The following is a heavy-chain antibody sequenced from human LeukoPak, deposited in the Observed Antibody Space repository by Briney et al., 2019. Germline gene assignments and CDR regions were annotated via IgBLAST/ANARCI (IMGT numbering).Heavy chain of an antibody. CDR3: TRDYSKARDY. Sequence: GGSLRLSCAASGFTFSSYSMNWVRQAPGKGLEWVSSISSSSSYIDYADSVKGRFTISSDNAKNALHLQVNSLRVDDTAVYYCTRDYSKARDYWGQGTLVTVSS. CDR2: ISSSSSYI. V-gene: IGHV3-21*01. J-gene: IGHJ4*02. CDR1: GFTFSSYS. D-gene: IGHD2-21*01.